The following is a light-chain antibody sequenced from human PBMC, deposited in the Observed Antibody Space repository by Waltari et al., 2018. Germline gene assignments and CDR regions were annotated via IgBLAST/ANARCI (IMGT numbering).Light chain of an antibody. Sequence: QLVVTQSPSASASLGASVKLTCTLSSGHAAYAIAWHQPRSEKAPRFLMRINTDGGHSKGDGIPDRFSGSSSGAERYLTISSLQSEDEAEYYCQSWDTETVVFGGGTKVTVL. V-gene: IGLV4-69*01. CDR1: SGHAAYA. J-gene: IGLJ2*01. CDR2: INTDGGH. CDR3: QSWDTETVV.